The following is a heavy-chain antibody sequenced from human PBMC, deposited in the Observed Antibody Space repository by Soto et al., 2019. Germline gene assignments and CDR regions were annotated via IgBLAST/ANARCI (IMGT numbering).Heavy chain of an antibody. V-gene: IGHV1-69*13. CDR1: GGTFSSYA. Sequence: ASVKVSCKASGGTFSSYAISWVRQAPGQGLEWMGGIIPIFGTANYAQKFQGRVTITADDSTSTAYMELSSLRSEDTAVYYCARLGEAGRPTANLGYDYGMDVWGQGTPVTVCS. D-gene: IGHD2-2*01. J-gene: IGHJ6*02. CDR2: IIPIFGTA. CDR3: ARLGEAGRPTANLGYDYGMDV.